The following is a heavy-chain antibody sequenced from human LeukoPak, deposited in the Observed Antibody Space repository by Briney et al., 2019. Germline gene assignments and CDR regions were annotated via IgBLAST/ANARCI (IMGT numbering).Heavy chain of an antibody. D-gene: IGHD3-10*01. Sequence: GRSLRLSCAASGFTFSSYAMHWVRQAPGKGLEWVAVISYDGSNKYYADSVKGRFTVSRDNSKNTLYLQMNSLRAEDTAVYYCAKAPGKPYYYGMDVWGQGTTVTVSS. CDR1: GFTFSSYA. CDR2: ISYDGSNK. V-gene: IGHV3-30*04. CDR3: AKAPGKPYYYGMDV. J-gene: IGHJ6*02.